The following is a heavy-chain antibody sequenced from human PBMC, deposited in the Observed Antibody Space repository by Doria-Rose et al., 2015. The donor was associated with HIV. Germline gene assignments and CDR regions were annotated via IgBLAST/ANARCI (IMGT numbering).Heavy chain of an antibody. CDR3: ARIKSSRGYHKYYFDF. CDR2: IFSDDER. V-gene: IGHV2-26*01. J-gene: IGHJ4*02. Sequence: QVTLKESGPVLVKPTETLTLTCTVSGGSLSSPGMGVSWIRQPPGKALEWLAHIFSDDERSYTTSLQSRLTISRGTSKSQVVLTMTDMDPVDTATYYCARIKSSRGYHKYYFDFWGQGTLVIVSA. CDR1: GGSLSSPGMG. D-gene: IGHD6-13*01.